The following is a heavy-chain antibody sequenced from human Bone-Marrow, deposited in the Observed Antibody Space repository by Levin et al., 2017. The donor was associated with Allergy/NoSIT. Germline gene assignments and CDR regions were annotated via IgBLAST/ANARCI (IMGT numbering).Heavy chain of an antibody. CDR3: ARHLGYCRGGTCYSFHYYGMDV. J-gene: IGHJ6*02. D-gene: IGHD2-15*01. Sequence: SQTLSLTCSVSGVSISTYFWSWIRQSPGKGLDWIGYVDYRGSTNHNPSLKSRVTISVDTSKNQLSLKLSSVTAADTAVYYCARHLGYCRGGTCYSFHYYGMDVWGQGTTVTVSS. CDR1: GVSISTYF. V-gene: IGHV4-59*01. CDR2: VDYRGST.